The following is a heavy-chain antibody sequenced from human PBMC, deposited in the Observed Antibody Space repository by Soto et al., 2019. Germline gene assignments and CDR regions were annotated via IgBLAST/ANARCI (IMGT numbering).Heavy chain of an antibody. CDR1: GFTFSSYG. Sequence: LRLSCAASGFTFSSYGMHWVRQAPGKGLEWVAVIWYDGSNKYYADSVKGRFTISRDNSKNTLYLQMNSPRAEDTAVYYCARDMVRSITMVRGVLGGMDVWGQGTTVTVSS. CDR3: ARDMVRSITMVRGVLGGMDV. D-gene: IGHD3-10*01. V-gene: IGHV3-33*01. CDR2: IWYDGSNK. J-gene: IGHJ6*02.